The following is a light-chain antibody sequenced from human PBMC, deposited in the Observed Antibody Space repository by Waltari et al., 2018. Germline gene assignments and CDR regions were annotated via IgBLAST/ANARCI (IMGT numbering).Light chain of an antibody. J-gene: IGKJ4*01. V-gene: IGKV4-1*01. Sequence: DILMTQSPDSLAVYMGERVNINYKSSQSLLYSSNNKTYLAWYQQKPGQAPKLLIYWASTRESGVPNRFTGSGSGTDFTLTLSGLQAEDVAVYYCQQYYSTPLTFGGGTKVEIK. CDR1: QSLLYSSNNKTY. CDR3: QQYYSTPLT. CDR2: WAS.